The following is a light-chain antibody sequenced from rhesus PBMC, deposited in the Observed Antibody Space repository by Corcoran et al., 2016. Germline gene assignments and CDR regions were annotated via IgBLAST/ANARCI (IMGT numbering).Light chain of an antibody. CDR1: QGISSY. J-gene: IGKJ4*01. V-gene: IGKV1-38*01. Sequence: DIQLTQSPSSLSASVGDRVTITCRASQGISSYLAWYQQKSGKAPKLLIYDASNLQSGVPSRFSGSGSVTEFTLTISRLQPEDFATYYCQQYNTLPLTVGGGTKVELK. CDR2: DAS. CDR3: QQYNTLPLT.